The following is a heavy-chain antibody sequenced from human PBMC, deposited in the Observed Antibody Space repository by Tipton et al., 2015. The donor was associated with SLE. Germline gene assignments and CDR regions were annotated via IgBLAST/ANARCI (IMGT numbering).Heavy chain of an antibody. D-gene: IGHD1-7*01. J-gene: IGHJ4*02. CDR1: GGSISSSIYS. CDR2: INHSGST. Sequence: TLSLTCTVSGGSISSSIYSWGWIRQPPGKGLEWIGEINHSGSTNYNPSLKSRVTLSVDMSKNQFSLKLSSVTAADTAVYFCARAVRAGTTSFFDYWGQGTLVTVSS. CDR3: ARAVRAGTTSFFDY. V-gene: IGHV4-39*07.